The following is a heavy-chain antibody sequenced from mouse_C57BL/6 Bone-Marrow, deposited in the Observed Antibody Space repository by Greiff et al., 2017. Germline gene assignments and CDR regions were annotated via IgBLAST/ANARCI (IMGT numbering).Heavy chain of an antibody. Sequence: VQLQESGPELVKPGASVKISCKASGYAFSSSWMNWVKQRPGKGLEWIGRIYPGDGDTNYNGKFKGKATLTADKSSSTAYMQLSSLTSEDSAVYFCARSPITTVVAFDYWGQGTTLTVSS. V-gene: IGHV1-82*01. CDR1: GYAFSSSW. J-gene: IGHJ2*01. CDR3: ARSPITTVVAFDY. CDR2: IYPGDGDT. D-gene: IGHD1-1*01.